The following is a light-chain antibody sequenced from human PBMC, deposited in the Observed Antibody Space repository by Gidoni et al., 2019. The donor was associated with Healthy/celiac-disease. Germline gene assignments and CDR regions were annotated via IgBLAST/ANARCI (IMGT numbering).Light chain of an antibody. CDR1: QSVLYSSNNKNY. J-gene: IGKJ1*01. CDR3: QQYYSTRT. V-gene: IGKV4-1*01. Sequence: QSPDSLAVSLGERATIHCKSSQSVLYSSNNKNYLAWYQQKPGQPPKLLIYWASTRESGVPDRFSGSGSGTDFTLTISSLQAEDVAVYYCQQYYSTRTFGQGTKVEIK. CDR2: WAS.